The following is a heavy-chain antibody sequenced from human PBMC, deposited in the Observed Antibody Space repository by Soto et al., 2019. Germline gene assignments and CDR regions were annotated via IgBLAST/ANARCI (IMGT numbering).Heavy chain of an antibody. V-gene: IGHV3-7*03. CDR3: ARDVGSGWFDY. J-gene: IGHJ4*02. CDR2: IKRDGSVK. CDR1: GFTFSNSW. Sequence: EAQLVESGGGLVQPGGSLRLSCVDSGFTFSNSWMSWVRQAPGRGPEWVANIKRDGSVKNYVDSVKGRFTISRDNAESSLYLQMTSLRDEDTAVYFCARDVGSGWFDYWGRGTQVTVSS. D-gene: IGHD6-19*01.